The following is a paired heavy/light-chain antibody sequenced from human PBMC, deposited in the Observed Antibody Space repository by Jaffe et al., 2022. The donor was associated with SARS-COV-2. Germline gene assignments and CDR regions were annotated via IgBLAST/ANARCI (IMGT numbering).Heavy chain of an antibody. CDR2: ISGSGDST. V-gene: IGHV3-23*01. CDR1: GFTFSDQA. D-gene: IGHD6-19*01. CDR3: ATKHFSGWYFDY. Sequence: EVQLLESGGGLVQPGGSLRLSCAASGFTFSDQAMSWVRQAPGKGLEWVSAISGSGDSTYYVDSVKGRFTISRDTSKNTLYLQMNSLRAEDTAVYYCATKHFSGWYFDYWGQGTLITVSS. J-gene: IGHJ4*02.
Light chain of an antibody. CDR2: DAS. CDR3: QQRRYWPIT. CDR1: QSVSSY. J-gene: IGKJ5*01. V-gene: IGKV3-11*01. Sequence: EIVLTQSPATLSLSPGERATLSCRASQSVSSYLAWYQQKPGQAPRLLIYDASNRATGIPARFSGSGSGTDFTLTISSLEPEDFAVYYCQQRRYWPITFAQGTRLEIK.